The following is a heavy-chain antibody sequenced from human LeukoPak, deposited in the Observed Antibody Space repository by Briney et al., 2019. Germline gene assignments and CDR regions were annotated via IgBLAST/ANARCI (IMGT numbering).Heavy chain of an antibody. CDR2: IRTKANNNAT. V-gene: IGHV3-73*01. D-gene: IGHD4-17*01. Sequence: GGSLKLSCAASGFAFSGSTLHWVRQASGKGLEWVGRIRTKANNNATAYTASVKGRFTISRDDSKNTAYLQMSSLKGEDTAVYYCTITVTDLYYFDYWGQGTLVTVSS. CDR3: TITVTDLYYFDY. CDR1: GFAFSGST. J-gene: IGHJ4*02.